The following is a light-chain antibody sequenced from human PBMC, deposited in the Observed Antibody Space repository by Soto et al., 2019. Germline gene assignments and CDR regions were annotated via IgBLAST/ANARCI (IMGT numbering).Light chain of an antibody. V-gene: IGKV3-20*01. CDR2: GAS. J-gene: IGKJ1*01. Sequence: EIVLTQSPGTLSLSPGERATLSCRASQSVSSSFLAWYQQKPGQAPRLLIYGASTRATGIPDRVSGSGSGTDFTITISRLEPEDFSVYYCQQYDSSPWTFGQGIEVEIK. CDR1: QSVSSSF. CDR3: QQYDSSPWT.